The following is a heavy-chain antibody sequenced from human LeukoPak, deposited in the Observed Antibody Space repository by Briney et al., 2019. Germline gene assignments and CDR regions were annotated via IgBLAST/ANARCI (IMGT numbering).Heavy chain of an antibody. Sequence: PGGSLRLSCAASGFTFSSYSMNWVRQAPGKGLEWVSSISSSSNYIYYADSVKGRFTISRDNAKNSLYLQMNSLRAEDTAVYYCARDKRDILTGYDYWGQGTLVTVSS. CDR3: ARDKRDILTGYDY. J-gene: IGHJ4*02. V-gene: IGHV3-21*01. CDR2: ISSSSNYI. CDR1: GFTFSSYS. D-gene: IGHD3-9*01.